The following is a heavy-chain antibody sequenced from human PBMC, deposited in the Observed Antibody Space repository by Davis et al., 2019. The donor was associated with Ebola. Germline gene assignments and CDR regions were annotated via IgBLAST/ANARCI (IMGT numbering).Heavy chain of an antibody. CDR1: GGSISTTSYY. CDR2: IYSSGTT. J-gene: IGHJ4*02. Sequence: MPSETLSLTCTVFGGSISTTSYYWGWIRQSPGKGLEWIGSIYSSGTTYYNPSLKSRVTISVDTSKNQFSLKLSSVTAGDTAVYYCARRSAEGDYWGQGTLVTVSS. CDR3: ARRSAEGDY. V-gene: IGHV4-39*01.